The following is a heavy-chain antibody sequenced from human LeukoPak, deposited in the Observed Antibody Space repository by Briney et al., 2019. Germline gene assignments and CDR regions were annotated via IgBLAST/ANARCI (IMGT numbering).Heavy chain of an antibody. D-gene: IGHD4-23*01. V-gene: IGHV4-30-4*01. CDR2: IYYSGST. CDR1: GGSISSGDYY. J-gene: IGHJ5*02. CDR3: ARDGLDYGGNSAGWFDP. Sequence: PSQTLSLTCTVSGGSISSGDYYWSWIRQPSGKGLEWIGYIYYSGSTYYNPSLKSRVTISVDTSKNQFSLKLSSVTAADTAVYYCARDGLDYGGNSAGWFDPWGQGTLVTVSS.